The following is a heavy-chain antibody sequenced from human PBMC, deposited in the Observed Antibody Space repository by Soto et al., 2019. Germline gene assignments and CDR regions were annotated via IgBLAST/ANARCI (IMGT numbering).Heavy chain of an antibody. CDR2: IYHSGSI. D-gene: IGHD3-3*01. CDR3: GRRSGYLNVAFDI. Sequence: SETLSLTCTVSSGSISSTNWCSWVRQPPGKGLEWIGEIYHSGSINYNPSLNSRVTISVDKSKNHFSLTLSSVTAADTAVYYCGRRSGYLNVAFDIWGQGTMVTVSS. CDR1: SGSISSTNW. V-gene: IGHV4-4*02. J-gene: IGHJ3*02.